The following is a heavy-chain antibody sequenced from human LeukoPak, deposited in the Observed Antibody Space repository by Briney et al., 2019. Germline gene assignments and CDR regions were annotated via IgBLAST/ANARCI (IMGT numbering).Heavy chain of an antibody. J-gene: IGHJ3*02. CDR3: ARRTQGPTDAFDI. CDR1: GGSVSSGSYY. Sequence: SQTLSLTCTVSGGSVSSGSYYWGWIRQPLGKGLEWIGSIYYSGSTYYNPSLKSRVTISVDTSKNQFSLKLSSVTAADTAVYYCARRTQGPTDAFDIWGQGTMVTVSS. V-gene: IGHV4-39*07. CDR2: IYYSGST.